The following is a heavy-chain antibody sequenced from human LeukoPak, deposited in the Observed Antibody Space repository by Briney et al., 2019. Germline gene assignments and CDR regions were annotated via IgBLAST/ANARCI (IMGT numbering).Heavy chain of an antibody. Sequence: ASVKVSCKASGYTFTDYYMHWVRQAPGQGLEWMGWINPNTGGTDYAQKFHGRVTMTRDTSIGTAYMELSRLTSDDTAVYYCASDHDYGDHSWVYYFDHWGQGTLVTVSS. CDR3: ASDHDYGDHSWVYYFDH. CDR2: INPNTGGT. CDR1: GYTFTDYY. V-gene: IGHV1-2*02. J-gene: IGHJ4*02. D-gene: IGHD4-17*01.